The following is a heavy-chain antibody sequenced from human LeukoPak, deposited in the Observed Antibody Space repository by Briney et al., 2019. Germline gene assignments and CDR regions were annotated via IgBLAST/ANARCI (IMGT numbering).Heavy chain of an antibody. CDR1: GYTFTSYD. Sequence: GASVKVSCKASGYTFTSYDINWVRQATGQGLEWMGWMNPNSGNTGYAQKFRGRVTITRNTSISTAYMELSSLRSEDTAVYYCARHIVVVTAIGKYNWFDPWGQGTLVTVSS. D-gene: IGHD2-21*02. CDR2: MNPNSGNT. J-gene: IGHJ5*02. V-gene: IGHV1-8*03. CDR3: ARHIVVVTAIGKYNWFDP.